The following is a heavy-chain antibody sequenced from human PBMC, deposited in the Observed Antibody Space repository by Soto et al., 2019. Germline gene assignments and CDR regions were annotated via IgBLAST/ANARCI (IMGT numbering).Heavy chain of an antibody. Sequence: QVQLQESGPGLVKPSQTLSLTYTVSGGSISSGGYYWSWIRQHPGKGLEWIGYIYYSGSTYYNPILKCRVSISLDPSKKQFSLRLSSVTAADTAVYYCARVCGGDCHNGMDDWGQGTTVTVSS. CDR3: ARVCGGDCHNGMDD. CDR2: IYYSGST. CDR1: GGSISSGGYY. V-gene: IGHV4-31*03. J-gene: IGHJ6*02. D-gene: IGHD2-21*02.